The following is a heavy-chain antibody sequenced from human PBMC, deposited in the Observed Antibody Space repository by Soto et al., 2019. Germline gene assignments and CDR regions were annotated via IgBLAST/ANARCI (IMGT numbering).Heavy chain of an antibody. J-gene: IGHJ6*02. Sequence: QIHLVQSGAEVKKPGASVQVSCKTSGYPFTSYGIGWVRQAPGQGLDWMAWISPFNGNTYYAQKFRDRVSLSTETSTSTVYMELRSLRSDDTGVYYCARDQSFDRSYYYGIDAWGQGTTVTVS. CDR3: ARDQSFDRSYYYGIDA. CDR2: ISPFNGNT. V-gene: IGHV1-18*04. CDR1: GYPFTSYG.